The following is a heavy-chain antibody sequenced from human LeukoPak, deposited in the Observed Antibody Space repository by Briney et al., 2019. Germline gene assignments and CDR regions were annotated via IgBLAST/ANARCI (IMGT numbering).Heavy chain of an antibody. CDR2: ISYSGTT. J-gene: IGHJ4*02. CDR3: ARGGSSSDY. D-gene: IGHD6-6*01. V-gene: IGHV4-59*01. CDR1: GASIRTYY. Sequence: PSETLSLTCTVSGASIRTYYWSWIRQPPGKGLEWIGYISYSGTTNYNPSLKSRVTMSIDTSNNQFSLKLNSVTAADTAVYYCARGGSSSDYWGQGTLVTVSS.